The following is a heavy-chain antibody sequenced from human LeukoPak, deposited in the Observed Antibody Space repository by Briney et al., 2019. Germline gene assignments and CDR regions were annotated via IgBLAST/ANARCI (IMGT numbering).Heavy chain of an antibody. CDR3: ARDRGYGYLFDY. Sequence: AGSLRLSCAASAFTFSSYWMHWVRQAPGKGLVWVSRINSDGSSTSYADSVKGRFTISRDNAKNTLYLQMNSLRAEDTAVYYCARDRGYGYLFDYWGQGTLVTVSS. D-gene: IGHD5-18*01. CDR1: AFTFSSYW. J-gene: IGHJ4*02. CDR2: INSDGSST. V-gene: IGHV3-74*01.